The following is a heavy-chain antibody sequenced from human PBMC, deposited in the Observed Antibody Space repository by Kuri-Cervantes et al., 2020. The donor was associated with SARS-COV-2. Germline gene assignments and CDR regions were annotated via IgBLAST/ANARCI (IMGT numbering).Heavy chain of an antibody. Sequence: ASVKVSCKASGYTFTGYYMHWVRQAPGQRLEWMGWINAGNGNTKYSQKFQGRVTITRDTSASTAYMELSSLRSEDTAVYYCARDDGSGSYSYYGMDVWGQGTTVTVSS. CDR1: GYTFTGYY. CDR2: INAGNGNT. D-gene: IGHD3-10*01. CDR3: ARDDGSGSYSYYGMDV. J-gene: IGHJ6*02. V-gene: IGHV1-3*01.